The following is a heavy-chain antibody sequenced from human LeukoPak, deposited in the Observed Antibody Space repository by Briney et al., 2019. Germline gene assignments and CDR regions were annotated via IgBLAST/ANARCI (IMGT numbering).Heavy chain of an antibody. CDR2: LSSGAST. CDR3: SRGGDIVGATRSAFDV. V-gene: IGHV3-53*01. D-gene: IGHD1-26*01. CDR1: GFIFSNYG. Sequence: GTSLRLSCAASGFIFSNYGMHWVRQAPGKGLEWVSALSSGASTYYADSVKGRFTISRDSSKNTLYLQMNSLRAEDTAVYYCSRGGDIVGATRSAFDVWGRGTMVTVSS. J-gene: IGHJ3*01.